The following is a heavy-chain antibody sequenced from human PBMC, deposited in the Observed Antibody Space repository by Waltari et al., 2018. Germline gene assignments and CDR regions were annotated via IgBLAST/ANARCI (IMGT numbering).Heavy chain of an antibody. CDR1: GISFSNYA. D-gene: IGHD1-20*01. V-gene: IGHV3-23*01. CDR2: ITGGDDT. Sequence: EVQLLASGGDLVQPVGSMRLSCVACGISFSNYALNWVRLAPGTGLEWVSAITGGDDTYYADSVKGRFTISRDTSKDTVYLQMNGLRADDTAVYYCATPFYNWDDPLHSWGPGTLVTVSS. J-gene: IGHJ4*02. CDR3: ATPFYNWDDPLHS.